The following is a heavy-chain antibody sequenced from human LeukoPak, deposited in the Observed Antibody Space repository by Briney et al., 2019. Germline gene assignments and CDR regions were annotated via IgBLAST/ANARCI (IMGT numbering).Heavy chain of an antibody. J-gene: IGHJ4*02. Sequence: GGSLRLSCAASGFTFSSYGMHWVRQAPGKGLEWVAVIWYDGSNKYYADSVKGRFTISRDNSKNTLYLQMNSLRAEDTAVYYCARGRRLGELSLPQHFDYWGQGTLVAVSS. V-gene: IGHV3-33*01. CDR2: IWYDGSNK. D-gene: IGHD3-16*02. CDR1: GFTFSSYG. CDR3: ARGRRLGELSLPQHFDY.